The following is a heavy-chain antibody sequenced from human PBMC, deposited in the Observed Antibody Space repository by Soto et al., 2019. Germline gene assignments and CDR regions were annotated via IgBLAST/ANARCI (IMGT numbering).Heavy chain of an antibody. CDR1: GDSISSGGYY. V-gene: IGHV4-31*03. Sequence: TLSLTCTVSGDSISSGGYYWSWIRQHPGKGLEWIGYIYYSGSTYYNPSLKSRVTISLDTSKNQFSLKLTSVTAADTAVYYCARDWSRAGYFDYWGQGTLVTVSS. J-gene: IGHJ4*02. D-gene: IGHD6-13*01. CDR2: IYYSGST. CDR3: ARDWSRAGYFDY.